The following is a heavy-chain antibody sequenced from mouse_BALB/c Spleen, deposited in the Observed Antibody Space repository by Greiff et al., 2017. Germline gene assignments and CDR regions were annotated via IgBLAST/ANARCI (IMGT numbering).Heavy chain of an antibody. Sequence: QVQLQQSGPELVKPGASVRISCKASGYTFTSYYIHWVKQRPGQGLEWIGWIYPGNVNTKYNEKFKGKATLTADKSSSTAYMQLSSLTSEDSAVYFCARYYGYVGEWYFDVWGAGTTVTVSS. CDR1: GYTFTSYY. CDR3: ARYYGYVGEWYFDV. J-gene: IGHJ1*01. V-gene: IGHV1S56*01. D-gene: IGHD1-2*01. CDR2: IYPGNVNT.